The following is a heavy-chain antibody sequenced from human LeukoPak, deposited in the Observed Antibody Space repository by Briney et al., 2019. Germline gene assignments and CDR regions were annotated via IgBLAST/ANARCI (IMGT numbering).Heavy chain of an antibody. CDR2: INPSGGTT. CDR3: ARGNHPLGMDV. CDR1: GYTFTSYY. J-gene: IGHJ6*02. D-gene: IGHD2/OR15-2a*01. V-gene: IGHV1-46*01. Sequence: ASVKVSCKASGYTFTSYYIHWVRQAPGQGLEWMGIINPSGGTTVYAQNFQGRVIMTRDTSTSTVHMDLSSLRSEDAAVYYCARGNHPLGMDVWGQGTTVTVSS.